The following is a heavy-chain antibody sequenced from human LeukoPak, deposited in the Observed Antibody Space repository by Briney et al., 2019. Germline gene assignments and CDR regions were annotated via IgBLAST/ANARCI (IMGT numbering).Heavy chain of an antibody. CDR1: GFTFSDYY. CDR3: VPHPHYDWYFDF. CDR2: ISSSGSTI. Sequence: GGSLRLSCAASGFTFSDYYMSWIRQAPGKGLEWVSYISSSGSTIYYADSVKGRFTISRDNAGNSLYLQMNSLRAEDTAVYYCVPHPHYDWYFDFWGRGTLVTVSS. J-gene: IGHJ2*01. V-gene: IGHV3-11*04. D-gene: IGHD5-12*01.